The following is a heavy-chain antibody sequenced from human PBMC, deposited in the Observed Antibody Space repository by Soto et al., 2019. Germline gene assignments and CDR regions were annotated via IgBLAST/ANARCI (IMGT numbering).Heavy chain of an antibody. Sequence: QVHLVQSGAEVKKAGSSVKVSCKASGDTFRNYSITWVRQAPGQGLEWVGRIIPILVINNAAQKLQGRVTFTADKLTSTATMELSSLRSGDTAVYYCSSGRFAHYWLYDSGMGVWSQGTTVIVSS. J-gene: IGHJ6*02. CDR1: GDTFRNYS. CDR3: SSGRFAHYWLYDSGMGV. D-gene: IGHD2-8*02. CDR2: IIPILVIN. V-gene: IGHV1-69*02.